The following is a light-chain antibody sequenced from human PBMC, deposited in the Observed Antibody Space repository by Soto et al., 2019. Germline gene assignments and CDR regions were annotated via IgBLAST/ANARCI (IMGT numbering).Light chain of an antibody. CDR3: QQSYSIPLT. CDR2: AAS. CDR1: QSISSY. Sequence: DIQMTQSLSSLSASVGDRVTITCRASQSISSYLNWYQQKPGKAPKLLIYAASSLQSGVPSRFSGSGSGTDFTLTISSLQPEDFATYYCQQSYSIPLTFGGGTKVEIK. J-gene: IGKJ4*01. V-gene: IGKV1-39*01.